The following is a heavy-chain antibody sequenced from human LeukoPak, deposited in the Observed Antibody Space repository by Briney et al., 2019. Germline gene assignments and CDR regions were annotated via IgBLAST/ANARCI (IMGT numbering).Heavy chain of an antibody. V-gene: IGHV3-9*03. D-gene: IGHD3/OR15-3a*01. J-gene: IGHJ3*02. Sequence: GRSLRLSCAASGFTFDGYAMHWVRQAPGKGLEWVSGISWNSGIIGYADSVKGRFIISRDNAKNSLYLQMNSLRAEDMALYYCAKGLDDLPDAFDIWGQGTMVTVSS. CDR1: GFTFDGYA. CDR2: ISWNSGII. CDR3: AKGLDDLPDAFDI.